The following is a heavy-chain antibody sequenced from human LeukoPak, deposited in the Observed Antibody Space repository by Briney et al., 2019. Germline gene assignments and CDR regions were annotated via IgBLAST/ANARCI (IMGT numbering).Heavy chain of an antibody. CDR3: ARSIAAAGMATGYY. V-gene: IGHV1-69*05. Sequence: SVKVSCKASGGTFSSYAISWERQAPGQGLEWMGGIIPIFGTANYAQKFQGRVTITTDESTSTAYMELSSLRSEDTAVYYCARSIAAAGMATGYYWGQGTLVTVSS. J-gene: IGHJ4*02. CDR1: GGTFSSYA. D-gene: IGHD6-13*01. CDR2: IIPIFGTA.